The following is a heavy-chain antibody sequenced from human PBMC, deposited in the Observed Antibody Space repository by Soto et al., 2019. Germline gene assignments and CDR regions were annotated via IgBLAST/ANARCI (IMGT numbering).Heavy chain of an antibody. J-gene: IGHJ3*02. V-gene: IGHV1-46*01. CDR2: INPGSGDA. Sequence: QVQLVQYGAEVKKPGASVKISCTASGYTVTTHYMHWVRQAPGRGLGWMGAINPGSGDAKYTQTFQARVTMTRDTSTNTVYMEMSALRSEDTAVFYCARGGEVGVAGSAAFDMWGQGTMVTVSS. CDR1: GYTVTTHY. D-gene: IGHD3-3*01. CDR3: ARGGEVGVAGSAAFDM.